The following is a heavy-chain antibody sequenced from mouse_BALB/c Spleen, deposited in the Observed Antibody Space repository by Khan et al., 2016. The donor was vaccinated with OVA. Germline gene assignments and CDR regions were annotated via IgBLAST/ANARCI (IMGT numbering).Heavy chain of an antibody. J-gene: IGHJ2*01. CDR2: ISYSGST. CDR3: ARTARIKY. CDR1: GYSITSGYG. D-gene: IGHD1-2*01. Sequence: DVKLLESGPGLVKPSQSLSLTCTVTGYSITSGYGWNWIRQFPGNKLEWMGYISYSGSTNYNPSLKSRIPITPDTPKNQFFLQLNSVTTEDTATYYCARTARIKYWGQGTTLTVSS. V-gene: IGHV3-2*02.